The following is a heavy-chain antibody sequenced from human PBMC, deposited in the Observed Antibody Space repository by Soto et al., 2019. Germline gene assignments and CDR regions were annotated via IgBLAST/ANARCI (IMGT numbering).Heavy chain of an antibody. J-gene: IGHJ4*02. Sequence: QVQLEESGGGVVQPGRSLRLSCEASGFTFNTYSMHWVRQPPGKGLEWLSAIWYGGTKKYYADSVKGRFIISRDNSKKTLYLEMNSLRAEDTAVYYCARAGGTTVTGLWHFDSWGQGTLVTVSS. CDR1: GFTFNTYS. CDR3: ARAGGTTVTGLWHFDS. V-gene: IGHV3-33*01. D-gene: IGHD4-17*01. CDR2: IWYGGTKK.